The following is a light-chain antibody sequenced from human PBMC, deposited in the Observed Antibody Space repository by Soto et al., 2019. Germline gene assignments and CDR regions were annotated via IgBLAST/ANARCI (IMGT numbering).Light chain of an antibody. CDR2: VAS. CDR1: QDIGTY. CDR3: QHYNNFPFT. J-gene: IGKJ3*01. Sequence: DIQMTQSPSSLSASVGARVTITCRASQDIGTYLVWFQQKPGKAPKSQIYVASSLQSGVLSRFSGSGSGTDFTLTISSLQPEDFATYYCQHYNNFPFTFGPGTKVDLK. V-gene: IGKV1-16*01.